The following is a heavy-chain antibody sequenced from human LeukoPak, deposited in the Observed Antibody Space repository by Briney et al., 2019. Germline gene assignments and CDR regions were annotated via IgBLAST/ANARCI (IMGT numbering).Heavy chain of an antibody. J-gene: IGHJ4*02. CDR3: AREHYDILTGPHFDY. Sequence: SETLSLTCTVSGGSISSYYWSWIRQPPGKGLEWIGYIYYSGSTNYNPSLKSRVTISVDTSKNQFSLKLSSVTAADTAVYYCAREHYDILTGPHFDYWGQGTLVTVSS. V-gene: IGHV4-59*01. D-gene: IGHD3-9*01. CDR2: IYYSGST. CDR1: GGSISSYY.